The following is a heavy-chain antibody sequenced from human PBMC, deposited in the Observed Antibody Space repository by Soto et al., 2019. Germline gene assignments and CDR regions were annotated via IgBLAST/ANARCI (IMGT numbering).Heavy chain of an antibody. J-gene: IGHJ6*03. CDR3: ARGGTGYDYYMAV. V-gene: IGHV4-31*03. Sequence: QVQLQESGPGLVKPSQTLSLTCTVSGGSISSGGYYWSWIRQHQGKGLEWIGYIYYSGSTYYNPSLKSRITISVDTSENQLSLKLSSVTAADTAVYYCARGGTGYDYYMAVWGKGTTVTVSS. D-gene: IGHD3-9*01. CDR1: GGSISSGGYY. CDR2: IYYSGST.